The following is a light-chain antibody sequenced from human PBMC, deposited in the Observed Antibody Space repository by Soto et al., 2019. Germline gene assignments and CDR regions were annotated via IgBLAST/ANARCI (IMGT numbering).Light chain of an antibody. CDR3: QQYNNWPPWT. CDR2: DAS. CDR1: QSVKTF. V-gene: IGKV3-11*01. Sequence: EIVLTQSPATLSLSPWERATLSCRASQSVKTFLVRYQQRPGQAPRLLIHDASHRAAGIPARFSGSGFGTEFTLTISSLQSEDFAVYYCQQYNNWPPWTFGQGTKVDIK. J-gene: IGKJ1*01.